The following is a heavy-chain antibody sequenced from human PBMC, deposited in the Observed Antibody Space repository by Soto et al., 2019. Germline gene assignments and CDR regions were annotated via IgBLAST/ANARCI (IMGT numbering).Heavy chain of an antibody. CDR1: GYTFSTYG. V-gene: IGHV1-18*01. CDR3: ARDWKGAEGFDS. CDR2: IGAYNGYT. J-gene: IGHJ4*02. D-gene: IGHD1-1*01. Sequence: QVQLVQSGTEVKKPGASVKVSCKASGYTFSTYGFSWVRQAPGQGLEWMGWIGAYNGYTNYAQNFQGRVTMTTDTSTTTSYMELRSLTSADTAVYFCARDWKGAEGFDSWGQGTMVTVSS.